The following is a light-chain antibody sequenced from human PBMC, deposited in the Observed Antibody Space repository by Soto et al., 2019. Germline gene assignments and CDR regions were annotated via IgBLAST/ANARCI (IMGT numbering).Light chain of an antibody. Sequence: DIQMTQSPSTLSASVGDRVTITCWASQSVSRWLAWYQQKPGKAPKVLIYDASSLESGVPSRFSGNGSGTEFTLTISSLQPEDFATYYCQQYDDYSLFTFGQGTKVEIK. V-gene: IGKV1-5*01. J-gene: IGKJ2*01. CDR2: DAS. CDR3: QQYDDYSLFT. CDR1: QSVSRW.